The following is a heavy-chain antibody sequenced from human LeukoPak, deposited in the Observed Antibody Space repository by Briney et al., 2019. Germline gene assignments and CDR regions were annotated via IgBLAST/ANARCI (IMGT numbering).Heavy chain of an antibody. J-gene: IGHJ4*02. CDR1: GFTFSTYW. CDR3: ARERSCGWSDY. Sequence: GGSLRLSCAASGFTFSTYWMHWVRQAPGKGLVLVSRIKNDGSSTSYADSVKGRFTVSRDNAKNTLYLQMNSLIAEDTAVYYCARERSCGWSDYWGQGTLVTVSS. CDR2: IKNDGSST. D-gene: IGHD6-19*01. V-gene: IGHV3-74*01.